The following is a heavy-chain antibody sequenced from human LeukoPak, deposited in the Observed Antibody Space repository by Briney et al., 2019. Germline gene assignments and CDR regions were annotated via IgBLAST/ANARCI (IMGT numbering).Heavy chain of an antibody. CDR2: IYSGGTT. D-gene: IGHD6-13*01. V-gene: IGHV3-53*01. CDR3: ARDLSSSWGGGMDV. Sequence: PGGSLRLSCAASGFTVSSNYMSWVRQAPGKGQEWVSVIYSGGTTYYADSVKGRFTISRDNSKNTLYLQMNSLRAEDTAVYYCARDLSSSWGGGMDVWGKGTTVTVSS. J-gene: IGHJ6*04. CDR1: GFTVSSNY.